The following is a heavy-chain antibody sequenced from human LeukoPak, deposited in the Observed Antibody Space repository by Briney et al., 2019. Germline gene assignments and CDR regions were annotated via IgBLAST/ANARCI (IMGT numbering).Heavy chain of an antibody. CDR1: GGSISSHY. Sequence: PSETLSLTRTVSGGSISSHYWSWIRQPPGKGLEWIGYIYYSGSTNYNPSLKSRVTISVDTYKNQFSLKLSSVTAADTAVYYSASKEGIVGASFDYWGQGTLVTVSS. CDR3: ASKEGIVGASFDY. J-gene: IGHJ4*02. D-gene: IGHD1-26*01. CDR2: IYYSGST. V-gene: IGHV4-59*11.